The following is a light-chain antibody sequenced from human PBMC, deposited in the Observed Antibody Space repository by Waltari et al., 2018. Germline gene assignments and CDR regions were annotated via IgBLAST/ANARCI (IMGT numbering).Light chain of an antibody. V-gene: IGKV1-33*01. CDR2: DAS. CDR1: HDISNY. J-gene: IGKJ2*01. CDR3: QQFDNLVYT. Sequence: DIQMTQSPSSLSASVVDRVTITCQASHDISNYLNWYQQKPGKAPKLLIYDASNLETGVPSRFSGRGSGTDFSFTISSLQPEDIATYYCQQFDNLVYTFGQGTKLEIK.